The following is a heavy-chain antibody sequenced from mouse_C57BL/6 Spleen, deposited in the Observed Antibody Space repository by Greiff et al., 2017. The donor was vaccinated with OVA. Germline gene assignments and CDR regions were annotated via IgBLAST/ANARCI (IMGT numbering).Heavy chain of an antibody. J-gene: IGHJ2*01. CDR1: GYTFTDYY. V-gene: IGHV1-76*01. CDR2: IYPGSGNT. CDR3: ARCRGEDFDY. D-gene: IGHD6-1*01. Sequence: VQLQQSGAELVRPGASVKLSCKASGYTFTDYYINWVKQRPGQGLEWIARIYPGSGNTYYNEKFKGKATLTAEKSSSTAYMQLSSLTSEDSAVYFCARCRGEDFDYWGQGTTLTVSS.